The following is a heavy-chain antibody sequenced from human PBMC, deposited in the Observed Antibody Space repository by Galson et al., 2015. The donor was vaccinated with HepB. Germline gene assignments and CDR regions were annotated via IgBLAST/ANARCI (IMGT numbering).Heavy chain of an antibody. CDR3: ARDTLDTWSYHFDY. J-gene: IGHJ4*02. Sequence: SLRLSCAASGFTFSDYSMHWVRQAPGKGLEWVAVISYDGSKKYYVDSVKGRFTIYRDNSKNTLSLQMNSLSAEDTAVYYCARDTLDTWSYHFDYWGQGTLVTVSS. D-gene: IGHD1-26*01. CDR1: GFTFSDYS. V-gene: IGHV3-30-3*01. CDR2: ISYDGSKK.